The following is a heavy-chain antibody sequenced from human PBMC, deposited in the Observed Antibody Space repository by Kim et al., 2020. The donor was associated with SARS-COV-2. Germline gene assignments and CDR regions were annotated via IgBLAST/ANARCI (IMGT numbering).Heavy chain of an antibody. J-gene: IGHJ6*04. CDR1: GGSISSGDYY. V-gene: IGHV4-30-4*01. CDR3: ARGGRYYDFWSGYYTA. D-gene: IGHD3-3*01. CDR2: IYYSGST. Sequence: SETLSLTCTVSGGSISSGDYYWSWIRQPPGKGLEWIGYIYYSGSTYYNPSLKSRVTISVDTSKNQFSLKLSSVTAADTAVYYCARGGRYYDFWSGYYTAWGKGTTVTVSS.